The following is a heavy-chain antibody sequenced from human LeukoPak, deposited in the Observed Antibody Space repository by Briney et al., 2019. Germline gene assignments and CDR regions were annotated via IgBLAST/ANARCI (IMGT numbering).Heavy chain of an antibody. CDR1: GGSFSGFY. J-gene: IGHJ4*02. Sequence: SETLSLTCVVSGGSFSGFYWSWIRQPPGKGLEWLGEINHSGRTNYNPSLKSRVTISVDTSKTQFSLRLTSVTAADTAMYYCASLPLSERYFDGPWGQGTLVTVSS. D-gene: IGHD3-9*01. CDR3: ASLPLSERYFDGP. V-gene: IGHV4-34*01. CDR2: INHSGRT.